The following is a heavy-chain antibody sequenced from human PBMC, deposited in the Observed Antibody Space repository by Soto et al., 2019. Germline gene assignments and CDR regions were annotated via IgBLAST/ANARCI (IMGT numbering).Heavy chain of an antibody. J-gene: IGHJ4*02. CDR1: GDSVTSNVW. Sequence: QVQLQESGPRRVKPSGTLSLTCAVSGDSVTSNVWWSWVRQPPGKGLEWIGEAYHNGLTDYNPSLKRRVTMSVDTSKNEFSLILTSLTAADTAIYYCARDAAVPGESDRFDYWGQGILVTVSS. CDR2: AYHNGLT. V-gene: IGHV4-4*02. CDR3: ARDAAVPGESDRFDY. D-gene: IGHD6-19*01.